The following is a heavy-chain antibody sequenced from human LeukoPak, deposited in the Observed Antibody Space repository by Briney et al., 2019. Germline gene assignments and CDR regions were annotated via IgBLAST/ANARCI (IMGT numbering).Heavy chain of an antibody. J-gene: IGHJ5*02. V-gene: IGHV4-4*07. CDR1: GGSISGYY. Sequence: PSETLSLTCTVSGGSISGYYWSWIRQPAGKGLELIGRIYTSKFTNYNPSLKSRVIMSVDTSKNQFSLKLNSVTAADTAVYYCARALSRSSSWEFDPWGQGILVTVSS. D-gene: IGHD6-13*01. CDR2: IYTSKFT. CDR3: ARALSRSSSWEFDP.